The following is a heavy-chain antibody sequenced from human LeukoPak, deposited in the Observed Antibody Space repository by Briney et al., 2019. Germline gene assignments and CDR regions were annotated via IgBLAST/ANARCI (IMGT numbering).Heavy chain of an antibody. J-gene: IGHJ5*02. Sequence: GGSLRLSCAASGFTFSSYGMHWVRQAPGKGLEWAAVISYDGSNKYYADSVKGRFTISRDNSENTLYLQMNSLRAEDTAVYYCAKKVSHWFDPWGQGTLVTVSS. CDR2: ISYDGSNK. CDR3: AKKVSHWFDP. V-gene: IGHV3-30*18. CDR1: GFTFSSYG.